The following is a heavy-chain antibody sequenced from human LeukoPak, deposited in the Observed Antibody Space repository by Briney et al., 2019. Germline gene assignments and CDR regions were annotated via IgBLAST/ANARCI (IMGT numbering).Heavy chain of an antibody. Sequence: QSGGSLRLFCAAWGFILWIYRVMCVRQAPGEGGEGGANIKQGEKEKHYVDPVKGHFTISRDNAKNSLYLKMNSLRDEDAAVYYCASGPCDGSCYSWWGQGTLVTVSS. V-gene: IGHV3-7*01. D-gene: IGHD2-15*01. J-gene: IGHJ4*02. CDR2: IKQGEKEK. CDR3: ASGPCDGSCYSW. CDR1: GFILWIYR.